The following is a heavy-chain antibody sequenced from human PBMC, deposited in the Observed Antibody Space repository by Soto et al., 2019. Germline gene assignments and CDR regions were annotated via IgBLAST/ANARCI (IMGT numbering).Heavy chain of an antibody. CDR2: INPSGGST. J-gene: IGHJ6*02. CDR1: GYTFTSYY. Sequence: QVQLVQSGAEVKKPGASVKVSCKASGYTFTSYYMHWVRQAPGQGLEWMGIINPSGGSTSYAQKFQGRVTMTRDTSTSTVYMELSSLRSEDTAVYYCARDSLYSNYYYYYGMDVWGQGTTVTVSS. V-gene: IGHV1-46*01. D-gene: IGHD4-4*01. CDR3: ARDSLYSNYYYYYGMDV.